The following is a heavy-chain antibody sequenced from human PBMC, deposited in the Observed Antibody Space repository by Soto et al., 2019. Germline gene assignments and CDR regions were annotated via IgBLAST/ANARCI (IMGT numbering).Heavy chain of an antibody. V-gene: IGHV4-31*03. J-gene: IGHJ4*02. CDR1: GGSIRSGSHY. CDR3: AREGGDGIDY. Sequence: SETLSLTCTVSGGSIRSGSHYWSWIRQHPGKGLEWTGYIYYSGSTYYNPSLKSRITISISTSKNQFSLKLTSVTAADTAVYYCAREGGDGIDYWGQGTLVTVSS. D-gene: IGHD3-16*01. CDR2: IYYSGST.